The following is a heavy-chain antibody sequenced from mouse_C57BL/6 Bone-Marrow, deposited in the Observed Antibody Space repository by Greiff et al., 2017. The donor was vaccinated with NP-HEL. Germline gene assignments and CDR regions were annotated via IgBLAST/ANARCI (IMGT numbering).Heavy chain of an antibody. J-gene: IGHJ3*01. D-gene: IGHD1-3*01. CDR1: GYTFTSYG. CDR3: EAYSGNRWAY. Sequence: QVQLQQPGAELARPGASVKLSCKASGYTFTSYGIRWVKQRTGQGLEWIGEIYPRSGNTYYNEKFKGKATLPADKSSSTAYMQLRSLRSEDWAVYFCEAYSGNRWAYWGQGTLVTVSA. V-gene: IGHV1-81*01. CDR2: IYPRSGNT.